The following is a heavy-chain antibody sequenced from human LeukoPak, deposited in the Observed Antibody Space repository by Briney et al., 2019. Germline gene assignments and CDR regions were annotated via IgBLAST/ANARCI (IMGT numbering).Heavy chain of an antibody. CDR2: IGGSGVNT. J-gene: IGHJ4*02. D-gene: IGHD3-10*01. V-gene: IGHV3-23*01. CDR3: AKIGSYFDY. Sequence: KAGGSLRLSCAASAFTFSSYAMSWVRQAPGKGLEWVSSIGGSGVNTYHADSVKGRFTISRDNSKNTLYLQMNSLRGEDTAVYYCAKIGSYFDYWGQGILVTVSS. CDR1: AFTFSSYA.